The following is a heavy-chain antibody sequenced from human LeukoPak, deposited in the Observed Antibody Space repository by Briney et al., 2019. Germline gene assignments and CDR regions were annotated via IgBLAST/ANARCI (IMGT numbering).Heavy chain of an antibody. CDR1: GFTFSSYG. CDR2: ISYDGSNK. CDR3: AKAMVREYYYYYGMDV. D-gene: IGHD3-10*01. V-gene: IGHV3-30*18. Sequence: GRSLRLSCAASGFTFSSYGMHWVRQAPGKGLEWVAVISYDGSNKYYADSVKGRFTISRDNPKNTLYLQMNSLRAEDTAVYYCAKAMVREYYYYYGMDVWGQGPRSPSP. J-gene: IGHJ6*02.